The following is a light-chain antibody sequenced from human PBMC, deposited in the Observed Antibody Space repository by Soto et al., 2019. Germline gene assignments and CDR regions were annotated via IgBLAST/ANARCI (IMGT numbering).Light chain of an antibody. CDR2: EVS. CDR3: NSYTFATSTYVV. Sequence: QSALTQPASVSGSPGQPITISCTGTGSDVGDYNYVSWYQQHPGKAPKLIIYEVSNRPSGVSNRFSASKSGNTASLTISGLQAEDEAEADCNSYTFATSTYVVFGGGTKLTVL. V-gene: IGLV2-14*01. J-gene: IGLJ2*01. CDR1: GSDVGDYNY.